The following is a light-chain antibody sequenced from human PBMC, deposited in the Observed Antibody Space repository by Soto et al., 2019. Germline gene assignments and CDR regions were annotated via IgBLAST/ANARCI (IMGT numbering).Light chain of an antibody. CDR2: YDS. Sequence: SYELTQPPSVSVAPGKTARITGGGTNIGSKSVHWYQQKPGQAPVLVIYYDSDRPSGIPERFSGSNSGNTATLTISRVEAGDEADYYCQVWDSSSDHYVFGTGTKVTVL. CDR3: QVWDSSSDHYV. J-gene: IGLJ1*01. CDR1: NIGSKS. V-gene: IGLV3-21*04.